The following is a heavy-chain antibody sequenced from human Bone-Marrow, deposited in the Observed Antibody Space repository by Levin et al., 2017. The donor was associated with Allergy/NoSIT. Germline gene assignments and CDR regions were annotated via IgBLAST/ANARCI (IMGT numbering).Heavy chain of an antibody. J-gene: IGHJ4*02. D-gene: IGHD2-8*01. Sequence: GESLKISCTASGFTFSNYAIHWVRQAPGKGLDWVAVISYDSSQKYYADSVKGRFTISRDNSRNTVYLHLNSLRADDTAIYYCVRAIEDNNVWGQGTLVTVSS. CDR3: VRAIEDNNV. CDR1: GFTFSNYA. V-gene: IGHV3-30-3*01. CDR2: ISYDSSQK.